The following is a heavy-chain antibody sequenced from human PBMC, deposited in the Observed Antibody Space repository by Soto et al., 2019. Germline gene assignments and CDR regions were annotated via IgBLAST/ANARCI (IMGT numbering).Heavy chain of an antibody. D-gene: IGHD3-22*01. V-gene: IGHV3-33*01. J-gene: IGHJ6*02. CDR1: GFTFSSYG. CDR3: TRDYYDNSGSSYVDYGMDV. CDR2: IWYDGSNK. Sequence: GGSLRLSCAASGFTFSSYGMHWVRQAPGKGLEWVAVIWYDGSNKYYADSVKGRFTISRDNSKNTLYLQMNSLRAEDTAVYYCTRDYYDNSGSSYVDYGMDVWGPGTTVTVSS.